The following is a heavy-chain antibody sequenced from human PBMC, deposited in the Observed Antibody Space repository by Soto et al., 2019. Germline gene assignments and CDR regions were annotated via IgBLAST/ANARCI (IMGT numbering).Heavy chain of an antibody. J-gene: IGHJ5*02. CDR1: GFTFSSYS. Sequence: GGSLRLSCAASGFTFSSYSMNWVRQAPGKGLEWVSYISSSSSTIYYADSVKGRFTISRDNAKNSLYLQMNSLRDEDTAVYYCAREDYSSYRLEFDPWGQGTLVTVSS. D-gene: IGHD4-4*01. CDR2: ISSSSSTI. CDR3: AREDYSSYRLEFDP. V-gene: IGHV3-48*02.